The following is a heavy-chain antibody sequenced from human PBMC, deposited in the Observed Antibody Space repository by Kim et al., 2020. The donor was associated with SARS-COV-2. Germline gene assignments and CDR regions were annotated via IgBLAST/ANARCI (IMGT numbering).Heavy chain of an antibody. CDR3: ARENNAFDV. CDR1: GFNIKTYA. V-gene: IGHV3-30*04. J-gene: IGHJ3*01. CDR2: ITYDGTNK. Sequence: GGSLRLSCAGSGFNIKTYAMHWVRQAPGKGLEWVAGITYDGTNKYYADSVKGRFTIARDNSQNTLSLQMDSLRPEDTAIYYCARENNAFDVWGLGTLVT.